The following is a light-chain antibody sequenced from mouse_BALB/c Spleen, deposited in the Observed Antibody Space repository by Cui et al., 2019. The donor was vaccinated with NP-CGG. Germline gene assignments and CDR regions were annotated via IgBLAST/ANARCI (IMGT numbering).Light chain of an antibody. CDR1: TGAVTTSNY. CDR2: GTN. Sequence: PVVSQDSALTTSPGETVTLTCRSSTGAVTTSNYANWVQEKPDHLFTGLIGGTNNRVPGVPARFSGSLIGDKAALTITGAQTEDEAIYFCALWYSNHWVFGGGTKLTVL. CDR3: ALWYSNHWV. J-gene: IGLJ1*01. V-gene: IGLV1*01.